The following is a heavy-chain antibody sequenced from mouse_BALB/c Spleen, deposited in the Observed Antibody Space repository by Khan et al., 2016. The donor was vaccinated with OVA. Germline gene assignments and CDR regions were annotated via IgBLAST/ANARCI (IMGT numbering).Heavy chain of an antibody. D-gene: IGHD1-2*01. CDR2: LHPGSGGT. CDR1: GYTFTDYE. CDR3: TRCPFHYYVYGVAY. Sequence: QVQLQPSGAELVRPGASVKLSCKALGYTFTDYEIHWVKQTPVHGLEWIGALHPGSGGTAYNQKFKGKATLTADKSSSTAYMELSSLTSEDSSVYDCTRCPFHYYVYGVAYWGQGTLVTVSA. V-gene: IGHV1-15*01. J-gene: IGHJ3*01.